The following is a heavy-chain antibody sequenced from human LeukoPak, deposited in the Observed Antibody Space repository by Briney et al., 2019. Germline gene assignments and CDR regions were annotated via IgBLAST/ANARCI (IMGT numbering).Heavy chain of an antibody. V-gene: IGHV4-4*07. CDR1: GGSISSYY. D-gene: IGHD3-22*01. J-gene: IGHJ3*02. Sequence: SETLSLTCTVSGGSISSYYWSWIRQPAGKGLEWIGRIYTSGSTNYNPSLKSRVTMSVDTSKNQYSLKLSSVTAADTAVYYCARDGPYDSSGYYYLDAFDIWGQGTMVTVSS. CDR3: ARDGPYDSSGYYYLDAFDI. CDR2: IYTSGST.